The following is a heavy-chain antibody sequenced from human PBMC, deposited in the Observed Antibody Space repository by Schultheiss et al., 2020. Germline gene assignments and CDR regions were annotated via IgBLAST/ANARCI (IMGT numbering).Heavy chain of an antibody. CDR3: ATGYSYGPGPFGSLDY. J-gene: IGHJ4*02. D-gene: IGHD5-18*01. CDR1: GYTFTSYG. V-gene: IGHV1-18*04. Sequence: GESLKISCKASGYTFTSYGISWVRQAPGQGLEWMGWISAYNGNTNYAQKLQGRVTMTTDTSTNTAYIELRGLRSDDTAVYYCATGYSYGPGPFGSLDYWGQGTLVPVS. CDR2: ISAYNGNT.